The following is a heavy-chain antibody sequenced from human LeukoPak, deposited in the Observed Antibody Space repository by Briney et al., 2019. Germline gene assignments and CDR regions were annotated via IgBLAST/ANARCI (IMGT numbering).Heavy chain of an antibody. CDR2: INPNSGGT. Sequence: ASVKVSCKASGYTFTGYYMHWVRQAPGQGLEWMGWINPNSGGTNYAQKFQGRVTITRDTSISTAYMELSRLRSDDTAVYYCASPSSDFWSGYYTFSYWGQGTLVTVSS. CDR1: GYTFTGYY. V-gene: IGHV1-2*02. D-gene: IGHD3-3*01. J-gene: IGHJ4*02. CDR3: ASPSSDFWSGYYTFSY.